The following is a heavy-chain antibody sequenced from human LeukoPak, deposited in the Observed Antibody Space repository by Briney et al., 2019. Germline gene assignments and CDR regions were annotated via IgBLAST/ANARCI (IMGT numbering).Heavy chain of an antibody. CDR3: AKEHYDSSGCPGY. D-gene: IGHD3-22*01. CDR1: GFTFSSYA. V-gene: IGHV3-23*01. CDR2: ISGSAGTT. Sequence: GGSLRLSCAASGFTFSSYAMNWVRQAPGKGLEWVSVISGSAGTTYYADSVKGRFTISRDNSKNALYLQMNSLRAEDTAIYYCAKEHYDSSGCPGYWGQGTLVTVSS. J-gene: IGHJ4*02.